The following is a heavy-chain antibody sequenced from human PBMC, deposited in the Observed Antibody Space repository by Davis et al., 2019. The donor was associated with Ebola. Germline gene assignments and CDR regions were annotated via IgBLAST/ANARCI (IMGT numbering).Heavy chain of an antibody. J-gene: IGHJ4*02. CDR1: GYNFSNFW. Sequence: GESLKISCTGSGYNFSNFWIGWVRQLPGKGLEWMGVIYPGDSETSYRPSFQGQVTISVDRSINTAYLQWSRLKASDSAMYYCARQEALYGSIDNWGQGTLVTVSS. CDR2: IYPGDSET. V-gene: IGHV5-51*01. CDR3: ARQEALYGSIDN. D-gene: IGHD6-13*01.